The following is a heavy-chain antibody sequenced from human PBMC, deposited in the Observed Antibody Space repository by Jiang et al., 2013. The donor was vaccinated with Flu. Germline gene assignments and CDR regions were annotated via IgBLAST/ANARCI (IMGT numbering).Heavy chain of an antibody. D-gene: IGHD4-23*01. J-gene: IGHJ4*02. Sequence: TVSGVSVSSDDYSWTWIRQTPGKGLEWIGYIYYTGSTNYNPSLRGRVSISVDTSKNQFSLKLRSVTAGDTAVYYCARHAVVSDPSFEYWGQGALVTVSS. CDR3: ARHAVVSDPSFEY. V-gene: IGHV4-61*08. CDR2: IYYTGST. CDR1: GVSVSSDDYS.